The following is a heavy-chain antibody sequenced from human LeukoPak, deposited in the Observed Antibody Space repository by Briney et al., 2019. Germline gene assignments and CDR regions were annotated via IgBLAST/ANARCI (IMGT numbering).Heavy chain of an antibody. J-gene: IGHJ6*04. CDR1: GGTFSSYA. V-gene: IGHV1-69*13. CDR2: IIPIFGTA. Sequence: GASVKVSRKASGGTFSSYAISWVRQAPGQGLEWMGGIIPIFGTANYAQKFQGRVTITADESTSTAYMELSSLRSEDTAVYYCATGSLGEFGSRYYGMDVWGKGTTVTVSS. D-gene: IGHD3-16*01. CDR3: ATGSLGEFGSRYYGMDV.